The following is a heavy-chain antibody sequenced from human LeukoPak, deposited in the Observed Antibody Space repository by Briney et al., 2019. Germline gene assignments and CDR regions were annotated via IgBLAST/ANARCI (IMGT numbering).Heavy chain of an antibody. Sequence: PSETLSLTCTVSGGSISSGDYYWSWIRQPPGKGLEWIGYIYYSGSTYYNPSLKSRVTISVDTSKNQFSLKLSSVTAADTAVYYCARVHTAMAYGDYFDYWGQGTLVTVSS. CDR3: ARVHTAMAYGDYFDY. V-gene: IGHV4-30-4*01. J-gene: IGHJ4*02. CDR1: GGSISSGDYY. D-gene: IGHD5-18*01. CDR2: IYYSGST.